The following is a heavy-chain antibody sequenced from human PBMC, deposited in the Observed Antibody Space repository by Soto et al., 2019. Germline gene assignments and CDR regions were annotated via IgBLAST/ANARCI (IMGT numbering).Heavy chain of an antibody. CDR3: AKIKGAITFLHFDT. J-gene: IGHJ4*02. Sequence: AXGSMRLSCVVSTSNFEDYAMAWVRQAPGKGLEWVSALTETGGSTYYAASVKGRFTISRDNSRNTVYLQMDRLRVADTAVYYCAKIKGAITFLHFDTWGQGTQVTVSS. CDR1: TSNFEDYA. CDR2: LTETGGST. D-gene: IGHD3-16*01. V-gene: IGHV3-23*01.